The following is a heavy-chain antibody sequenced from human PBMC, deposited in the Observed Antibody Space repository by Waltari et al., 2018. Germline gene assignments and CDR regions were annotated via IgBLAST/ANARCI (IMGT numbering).Heavy chain of an antibody. CDR1: VGSISSXSYS. D-gene: IGHD6-19*01. Sequence: QLQESGXGLXXPSAXLSLTCXVSVGSISSXSYSWGWSRKSPGKGLEWIGSIYYRXSTYYXPSLKSRVTIXVDTSKNQFSLKLRSVTXADTAVYYXAXHGXIAVAGSDAFDXWGQGTXVTVSS. V-gene: IGHV4-39*01. CDR2: IYYRXST. CDR3: AXHGXIAVAGSDAFDX. J-gene: IGHJ3*02.